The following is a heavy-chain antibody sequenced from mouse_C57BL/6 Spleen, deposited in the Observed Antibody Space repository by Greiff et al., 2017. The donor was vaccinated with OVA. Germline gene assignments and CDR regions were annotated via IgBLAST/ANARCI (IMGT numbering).Heavy chain of an antibody. CDR1: GFNIKDYY. Sequence: EVQLQQSGAELVRPGASVKLSCTASGFNIKDYYMHWVKQRPEQGLEWIGRIDPEDGDTEYAPKFQGQATMTADTSSNTAYLQLSSLTSEDTAVYYCTAWAYDYYDFDYWGQGTTLTVAS. J-gene: IGHJ2*01. CDR3: TAWAYDYYDFDY. D-gene: IGHD2-4*01. V-gene: IGHV14-1*01. CDR2: IDPEDGDT.